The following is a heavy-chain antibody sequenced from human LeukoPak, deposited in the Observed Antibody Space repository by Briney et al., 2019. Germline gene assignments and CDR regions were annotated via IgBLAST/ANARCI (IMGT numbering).Heavy chain of an antibody. CDR3: ASSHDSSGND. CDR2: IKPDGSEK. CDR1: GFTFSNFW. Sequence: PGGSLRLSCAASGFTFSNFWMSWVRQAPGKGLEWVANIKPDGSEKYYVDSVRGRFTISRDNAKNSLFLQLNGLRADDTAVYFCASSHDSSGNDWGQGTLVTVSS. D-gene: IGHD3-22*01. J-gene: IGHJ4*02. V-gene: IGHV3-7*01.